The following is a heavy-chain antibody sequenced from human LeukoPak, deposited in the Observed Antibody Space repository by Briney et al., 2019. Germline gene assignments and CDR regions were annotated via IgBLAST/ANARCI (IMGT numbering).Heavy chain of an antibody. J-gene: IGHJ6*02. D-gene: IGHD2-15*01. CDR1: GGSISDYY. V-gene: IGHV4-4*07. CDR2: IYSSGST. Sequence: SSETLSLTCTVSGGSISDYYWSWIRQPAGKGLEWIGHIYSSGSTYYNPSLKSRVIMSVDMSKNQFSLKLSSVTAADTAVYYCARDFPPGSGRYFYEGMDVWGQGTTVTVSS. CDR3: ARDFPPGSGRYFYEGMDV.